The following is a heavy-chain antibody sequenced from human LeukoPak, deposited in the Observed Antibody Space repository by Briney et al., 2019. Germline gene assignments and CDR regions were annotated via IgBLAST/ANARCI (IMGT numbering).Heavy chain of an antibody. D-gene: IGHD6-13*01. CDR2: ISGIGGST. CDR3: AKVGREDSSWYIYYYGMDV. CDR1: GFTFSSYA. J-gene: IGHJ6*02. Sequence: QPGGSLRLSCAASGFTFSSYAMSWVRQAPGKWLEWVSAISGIGGSTYYADSVKGRFTISRDNSKTTLYLQMNSLSDEDTAVYYCAKVGREDSSWYIYYYGMDVWGQGTTVTVSS. V-gene: IGHV3-23*01.